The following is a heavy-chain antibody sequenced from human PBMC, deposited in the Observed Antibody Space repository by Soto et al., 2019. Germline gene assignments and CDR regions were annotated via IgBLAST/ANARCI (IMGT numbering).Heavy chain of an antibody. CDR2: ISSRRSTI. V-gene: IGHV3-11*01. CDR1: GFTFSDYY. D-gene: IGHD2-8*01. CDR3: ASGTNGAFFVY. Sequence: QVQLVESGGGLVKPGGSLRLSCAASGFTFSDYYMSWIRQAPGKGLEWVSYISSRRSTIFYADSVKGRFTISGDNVKNSLYLQMNSLRAEDTAVYYCASGTNGAFFVYWGQGILVTVSS. J-gene: IGHJ4*02.